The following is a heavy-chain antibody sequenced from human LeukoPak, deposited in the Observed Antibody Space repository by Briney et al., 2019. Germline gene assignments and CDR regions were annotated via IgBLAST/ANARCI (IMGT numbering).Heavy chain of an antibody. Sequence: SETLSLTCAVSGGSISSTYWWTWVRQPPGKGLEWIGEIYHSGSTNYNPSLKSRVTISVDTSKNQFSLKLSSVTAADTAVYYCARGMGPSVVVVSPWGQGTLVTVSS. CDR2: IYHSGST. J-gene: IGHJ5*02. CDR1: GGSISSTYW. CDR3: ARGMGPSVVVVSP. D-gene: IGHD2-15*01. V-gene: IGHV4-4*02.